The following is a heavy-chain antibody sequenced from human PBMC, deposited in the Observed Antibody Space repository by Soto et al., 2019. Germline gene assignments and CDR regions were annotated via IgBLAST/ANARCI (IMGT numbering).Heavy chain of an antibody. V-gene: IGHV3-21*01. CDR2: ISGSSTYI. CDR3: ARAGSVDY. CDR1: GFTFSSYT. Sequence: AGGSLRLSCAASGFTFSSYTMNWVRQAPGKGLEWVSSISGSSTYIYYADSVKGRFTISRDNAKNALNLQMNSLRDEDTAVYSCARAGSVDYWGQGTLVTVSS. D-gene: IGHD6-25*01. J-gene: IGHJ4*02.